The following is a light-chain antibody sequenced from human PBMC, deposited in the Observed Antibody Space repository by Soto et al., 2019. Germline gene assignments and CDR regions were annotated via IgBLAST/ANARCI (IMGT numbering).Light chain of an antibody. CDR1: QSFSNNY. J-gene: IGKJ5*01. CDR3: HQYGNLMYT. V-gene: IGKV3-20*01. CDR2: GAS. Sequence: EILLTQSPGSLSLSPGEGATLACRASQSFSNNYLAWYQQKPGQAPRILIYGASSRDTGIPDRFSGSGSGTDFTLTISRLEPEDFQVYYCHQYGNLMYTFGQGTRLEIK.